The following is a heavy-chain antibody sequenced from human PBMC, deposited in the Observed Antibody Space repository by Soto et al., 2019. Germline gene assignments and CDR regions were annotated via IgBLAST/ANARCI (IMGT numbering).Heavy chain of an antibody. CDR3: AHMTTVTNFDY. CDR1: GFSLSTSGVG. CDR2: IYWDDDK. D-gene: IGHD4-17*01. V-gene: IGHV2-5*02. Sequence: QITLKESGPTLVKPTQTLTLTCTFSGFSLSTSGVGVGWIRQPPGKALEWLALIYWDDDKPYSPSLKSRLTITRDTSKNQVVLTMTNMDPVDTATYYCAHMTTVTNFDYWGQGTMVTVSS. J-gene: IGHJ4*02.